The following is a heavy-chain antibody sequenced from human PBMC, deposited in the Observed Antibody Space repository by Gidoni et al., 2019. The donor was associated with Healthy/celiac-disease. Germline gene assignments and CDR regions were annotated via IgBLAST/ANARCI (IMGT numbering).Heavy chain of an antibody. CDR3: ARALLDCSSTSCPTYFQH. CDR2: IKQDGSEK. J-gene: IGHJ1*01. V-gene: IGHV3-7*01. D-gene: IGHD2-2*01. CDR1: GFTFSSYW. Sequence: EVQLVESGGGLVQPGGSLRLTCAASGFTFSSYWMSWVRQAPGKGLEWVANIKQDGSEKYYVDSVKGRFTISRDNAKNSLYLQMNSLRAEDTAVYYCARALLDCSSTSCPTYFQHWGQGTLVTVSS.